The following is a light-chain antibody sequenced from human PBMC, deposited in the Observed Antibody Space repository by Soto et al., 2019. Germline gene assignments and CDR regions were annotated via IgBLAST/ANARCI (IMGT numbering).Light chain of an antibody. CDR3: QRYNGSPPGYT. J-gene: IGKJ2*01. CDR2: GGS. Sequence: EIVLTQSPGTLSLSPGERATLSCRASQSVSSTFLAWYQQKPGQAPRLLIYGGSSRATGIPDRFSGSGSGTDFTLTISRLEPEDVAAYFYQRYNGSPPGYTFGQATKLEIK. CDR1: QSVSSTF. V-gene: IGKV3-20*01.